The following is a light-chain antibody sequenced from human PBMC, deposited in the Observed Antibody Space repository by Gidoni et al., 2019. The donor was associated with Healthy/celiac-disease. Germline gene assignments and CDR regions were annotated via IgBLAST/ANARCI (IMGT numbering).Light chain of an antibody. V-gene: IGKV1-33*01. CDR3: QQYDNLLT. J-gene: IGKJ4*01. CDR2: DAS. CDR1: QDISNY. Sequence: DPVSITCQASQDISNYLNWYQQKPGKAPKLLIYDASNLETGVPSRFSGSGSGTDFTFTISSLQPEDIATYYRQQYDNLLTFGGGTKVEIK.